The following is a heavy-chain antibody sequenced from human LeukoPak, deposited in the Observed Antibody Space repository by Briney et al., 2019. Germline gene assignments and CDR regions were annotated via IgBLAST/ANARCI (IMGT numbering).Heavy chain of an antibody. CDR1: GFTVSSNY. J-gene: IGHJ6*03. CDR3: ARAPGVRYYYYMDV. Sequence: GGSLRLSCAASGFTVSSNYMNWVRQAPGKGLEWVSGINWNGGNTGYADSVKGRFTISRDNVKNSLYLQMNSLRAEDTALYYCARAPGVRYYYYMDVWGKGTTVTVSS. D-gene: IGHD2-8*01. V-gene: IGHV3-20*04. CDR2: INWNGGNT.